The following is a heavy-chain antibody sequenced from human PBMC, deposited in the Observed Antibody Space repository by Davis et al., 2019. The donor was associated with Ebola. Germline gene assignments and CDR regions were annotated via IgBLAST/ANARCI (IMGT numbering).Heavy chain of an antibody. J-gene: IGHJ4*02. Sequence: PGGSLRLSCAASGFTFSTYAMHWFRQPPRQRPARVAVLSYDGSNKYYAESVKGRFTISRDNSKNTLYLQMNSMRAEDTAGYYCARGSLGYCSSTRVCRYFRYWGQGTLVTVSS. CDR2: LSYDGSNK. D-gene: IGHD2-2*01. CDR1: GFTFSTYA. V-gene: IGHV3-30*01. CDR3: ARGSLGYCSSTRVCRYFRY.